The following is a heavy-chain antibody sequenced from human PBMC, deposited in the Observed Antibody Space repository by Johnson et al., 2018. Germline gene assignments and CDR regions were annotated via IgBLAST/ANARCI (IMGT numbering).Heavy chain of an antibody. CDR3: AKPPFTVTTNYYYMDV. D-gene: IGHD4-17*01. CDR1: GFTFSSYG. J-gene: IGHJ6*03. CDR2: ISYDGSNK. V-gene: IGHV3-30*18. Sequence: QVQLVQSGGGVVQPGRSLRLSCAAPGFTFSSYGMHWVRQAPGKGLEWVAVISYDGSNKYYADSVKGRFTISRDNSKNTLYLQMNSLRAEDTDGYYCAKPPFTVTTNYYYMDVWGKGTTVTVSS.